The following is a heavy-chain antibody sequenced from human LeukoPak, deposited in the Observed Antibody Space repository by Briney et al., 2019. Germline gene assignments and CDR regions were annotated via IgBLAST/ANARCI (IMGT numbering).Heavy chain of an antibody. CDR1: GFTFSSYA. D-gene: IGHD2-15*01. J-gene: IGHJ4*02. Sequence: GGSLRLSCAASGFTFSSYAMHWVRQAPGKGLEWVAVISYDGSNKYYADSVKGRFTISRDSSKNTLYPQMNSLRAEDTAVYYCASPPGKGVVVVAEWGQGTLVTVSS. CDR2: ISYDGSNK. V-gene: IGHV3-30-3*01. CDR3: ASPPGKGVVVVAE.